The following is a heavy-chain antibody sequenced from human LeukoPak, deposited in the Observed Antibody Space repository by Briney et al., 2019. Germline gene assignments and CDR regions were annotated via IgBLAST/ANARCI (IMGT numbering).Heavy chain of an antibody. CDR3: ARARWGSGYYYYYMDV. D-gene: IGHD7-27*01. CDR1: GFTFSSYE. V-gene: IGHV3-53*01. J-gene: IGHJ6*03. Sequence: GGSLRLSCAASGFTFSSYEMNWVRQAPGKGLEWVSVIYSGGSTYYADSVKGRFTISRDNSKNTLYLQMNSLRAEDTAVYYCARARWGSGYYYYYMDVWGKGTTVIVSS. CDR2: IYSGGST.